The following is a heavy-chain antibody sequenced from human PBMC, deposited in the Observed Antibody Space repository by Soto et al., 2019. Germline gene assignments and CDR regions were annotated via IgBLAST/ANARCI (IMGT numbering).Heavy chain of an antibody. Sequence: ASVQVSSRASGYTLTSYYMHWVPQAPGQGLEWMGIINPSGGTTSYAQKIQGRDTMTRDTSTSSVYMELRSLRSEDTAVYYCARDPVIAAAGTAFDYWGQGTLATVSS. CDR1: GYTLTSYY. CDR2: INPSGGTT. CDR3: ARDPVIAAAGTAFDY. D-gene: IGHD6-13*01. J-gene: IGHJ4*02. V-gene: IGHV1-46*01.